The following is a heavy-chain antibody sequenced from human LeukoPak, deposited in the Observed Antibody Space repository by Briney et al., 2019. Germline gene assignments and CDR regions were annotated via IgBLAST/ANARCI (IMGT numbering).Heavy chain of an antibody. CDR1: GFTFSSYE. J-gene: IGHJ4*02. CDR3: ARKYCSTTSCLFDN. D-gene: IGHD2-2*01. Sequence: GGSLRLSCAASGFTFSSYEMNWVRQAPGKGLQWVSDISSSGTTIYYADFVKGRFTISRDNAKNSLYLQMNSLRVEDTAVYYCARKYCSTTSCLFDNWGQGTLVTVSS. V-gene: IGHV3-48*03. CDR2: ISSSGTTI.